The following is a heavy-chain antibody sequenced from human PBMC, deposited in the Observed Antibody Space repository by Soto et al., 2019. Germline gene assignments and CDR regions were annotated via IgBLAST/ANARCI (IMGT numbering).Heavy chain of an antibody. D-gene: IGHD3-3*01. CDR3: AIGWVERLPRQPPSDY. CDR2: INEDGRST. Sequence: EVQLVESGGGLVQPGGSLRLSCAASGISLSAYWMHWVRQVPGKGLEWIARINEDGRSTSYMDSVKGRFTISRDNARDTLYLQMNSLRLEDTAVYYCAIGWVERLPRQPPSDYWGQGTLVTVSS. J-gene: IGHJ4*02. V-gene: IGHV3-74*01. CDR1: GISLSAYW.